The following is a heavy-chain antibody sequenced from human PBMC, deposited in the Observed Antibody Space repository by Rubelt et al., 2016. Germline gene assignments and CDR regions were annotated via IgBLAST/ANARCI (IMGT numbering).Heavy chain of an antibody. Sequence: QVQLVQSGAEVKKPGASVKVSCKASGYTFTGYYMHWVRQAPGQGLEWMGWINPNSGGTNYARKFQGRVTMNRDTSISPAYMELGRLRSDDTAVYYCARFAIGGHSSGYLFDYWGQGTLVTVSS. CDR3: ARFAIGGHSSGYLFDY. CDR1: GYTFTGYY. D-gene: IGHD3-22*01. V-gene: IGHV1-2*02. J-gene: IGHJ4*02. CDR2: INPNSGGT.